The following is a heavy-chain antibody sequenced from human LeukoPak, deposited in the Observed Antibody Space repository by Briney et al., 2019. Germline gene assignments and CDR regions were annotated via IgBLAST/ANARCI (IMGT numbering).Heavy chain of an antibody. V-gene: IGHV3-64*01. CDR3: ARDGEVAVAGNDAFDI. CDR1: GFTLSSYA. CDR2: ISSNGGST. J-gene: IGHJ3*02. Sequence: SGGSLRLSCAASGFTLSSYAMHWVRQAPGKGLEYVSAISSNGGSTYYANSVKGRFTISRDNSKNTLYLQMGSLRAEDMAVYYCARDGEVAVAGNDAFDIWGQGTMVTVSS. D-gene: IGHD6-19*01.